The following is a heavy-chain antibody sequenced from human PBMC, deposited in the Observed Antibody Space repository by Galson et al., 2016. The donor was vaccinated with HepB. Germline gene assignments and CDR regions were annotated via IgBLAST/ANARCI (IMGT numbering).Heavy chain of an antibody. CDR2: IYHTGTT. CDR1: GHSVSTDFH. D-gene: IGHD2-2*01. V-gene: IGHV4-38-2*02. CDR3: ARDLTSTSCFDY. Sequence: TLSLTCDVSGHSVSTDFHWAWIRQPPEKRLEWIANIYHTGTTYYNPSLKSRVTMSVDTSQNQFSLRLTSVTAADTAAYYCARDLTSTSCFDYWGQGVLVTVSS. J-gene: IGHJ4*02.